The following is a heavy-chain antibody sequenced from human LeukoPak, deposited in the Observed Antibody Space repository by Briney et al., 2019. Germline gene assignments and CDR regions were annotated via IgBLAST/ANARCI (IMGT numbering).Heavy chain of an antibody. Sequence: SETLSLTCTVSGGSISSYYWSWIRQPAGKGLEWIGRIYTSGSTNYNPSLKSRVTMSVDTSKNQFSLKLSSVTAADTAVYYCARDSAFFIPDYYDSSGYYPREHYMDVWGKGTTVTVSS. CDR2: IYTSGST. CDR1: GGSISSYY. CDR3: ARDSAFFIPDYYDSSGYYPREHYMDV. V-gene: IGHV4-4*07. J-gene: IGHJ6*03. D-gene: IGHD3-22*01.